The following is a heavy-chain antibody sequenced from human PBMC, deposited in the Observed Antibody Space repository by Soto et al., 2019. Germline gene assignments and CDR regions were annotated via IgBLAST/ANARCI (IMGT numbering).Heavy chain of an antibody. CDR1: SGSISTYY. J-gene: IGHJ4*02. CDR3: ARMIGLAAAADY. CDR2: IYYTGST. D-gene: IGHD6-13*01. V-gene: IGHV4-59*12. Sequence: SETLSLTCTVSSGSISTYYWSWIRQPPGKGLEWIGYIYYTGSTNYNPSLKTRVAISMDTSKNQFSLQLNSVTPEDTAVYYCARMIGLAAAADYWGQGTLVTVSS.